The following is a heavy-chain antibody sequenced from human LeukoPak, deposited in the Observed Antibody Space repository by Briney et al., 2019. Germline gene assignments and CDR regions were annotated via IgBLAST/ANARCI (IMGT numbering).Heavy chain of an antibody. Sequence: GRSLRLSCAASAFTLSSYAMHWVRHVPGKGIEWVAVISYDGSNKYYADSVKGRFTISRDNSKNTLYLQMNSLRAEDTAVYYCARDPTVDRAIVGYFDYWGQGTLVTVSS. CDR2: ISYDGSNK. J-gene: IGHJ4*02. V-gene: IGHV3-30*01. D-gene: IGHD5-18*01. CDR3: ARDPTVDRAIVGYFDY. CDR1: AFTLSSYA.